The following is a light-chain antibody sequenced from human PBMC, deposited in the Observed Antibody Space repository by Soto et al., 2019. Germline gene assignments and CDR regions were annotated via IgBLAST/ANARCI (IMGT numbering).Light chain of an antibody. Sequence: QSVLTQSPSASASRGASVRLTCTLSRGRSDYAIAWHQQQPNKGPRYLMKVTSDGSHTNGDGVSDRFSGSSSGTERHLTISSLQSEDEGDYYCQTWGAAIHVFGGGTKLTVL. V-gene: IGLV4-69*01. CDR2: VTSDGSH. CDR3: QTWGAAIHV. CDR1: RGRSDYA. J-gene: IGLJ1*01.